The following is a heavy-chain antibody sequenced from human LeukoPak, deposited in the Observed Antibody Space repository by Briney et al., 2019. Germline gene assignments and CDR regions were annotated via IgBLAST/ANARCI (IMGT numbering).Heavy chain of an antibody. Sequence: PGGSLRLSCAASGFRVNENDLTWVRQAPGKGPEWLSVIYSGGKTYYAASVQGRFTISRDNSKNTLYLQMNSLRVEDTAMYRCAKWTPMDGFDPGGQGTLVTVS. J-gene: IGHJ5*02. CDR2: IYSGGKT. V-gene: IGHV3-53*01. D-gene: IGHD3/OR15-3a*01. CDR1: GFRVNEND. CDR3: AKWTPMDGFDP.